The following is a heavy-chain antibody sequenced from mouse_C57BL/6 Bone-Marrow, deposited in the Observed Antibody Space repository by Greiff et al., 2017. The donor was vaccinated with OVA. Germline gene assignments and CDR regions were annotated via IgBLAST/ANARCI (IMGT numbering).Heavy chain of an antibody. J-gene: IGHJ3*01. V-gene: IGHV1-81*01. Sequence: QVQLKHSGAELARPGASVKLSCKASGYTFTSYGISWVKQRTGQGLEWIGEIYPRSGNTYYNEKFKGKATLTADKSSSTAYMELRSLTSEDSAVYFCARGGFAYWGQGTLVTVSA. CDR3: ARGGFAY. CDR1: GYTFTSYG. CDR2: IYPRSGNT.